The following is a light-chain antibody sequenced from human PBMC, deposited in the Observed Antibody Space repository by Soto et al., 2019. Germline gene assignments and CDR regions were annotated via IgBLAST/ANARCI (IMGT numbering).Light chain of an antibody. CDR2: DAS. CDR3: QHYETYPLS. V-gene: IGKV1-5*01. J-gene: IGKJ4*01. Sequence: DLQMTQSPSSLSASVGDTVTIKCRTSQSINGYLNWYQQKPGKAPKLLIFDASSLEGGVPSRFSGSGFGTEFTLTITSLQPDDFATYYCQHYETYPLSFGGGTKVEIK. CDR1: QSINGY.